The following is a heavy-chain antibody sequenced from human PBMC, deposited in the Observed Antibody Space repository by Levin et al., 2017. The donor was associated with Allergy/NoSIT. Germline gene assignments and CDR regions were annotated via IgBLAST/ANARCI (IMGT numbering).Heavy chain of an antibody. J-gene: IGHJ4*02. CDR2: INHSGST. CDR3: ARIGRYSGYDFDPGRDY. V-gene: IGHV4-34*01. D-gene: IGHD5-12*01. CDR1: GGSFSGYY. Sequence: PSETLSLTCAVYGGSFSGYYWSWIRQPPGKGLEWIGEINHSGSTNYNPSLKSRVTISVDTSKNQFSLKLSSVTAADTAVYYCARIGRYSGYDFDPGRDYWGQGTLVTVSS.